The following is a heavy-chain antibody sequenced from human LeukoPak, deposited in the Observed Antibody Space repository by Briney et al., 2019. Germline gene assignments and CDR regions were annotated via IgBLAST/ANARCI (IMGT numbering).Heavy chain of an antibody. V-gene: IGHV3-21*06. Sequence: GGSLRLSCAASGFVFSDYNINWVRQAPGKGLEWVAFISSSSRYIYYADSLQGRVAISRDNAKNSLDLQLNSLRAEDAAMYYCTRVDNCGGDCGAFDLWGHGTMVIVSS. J-gene: IGHJ3*01. D-gene: IGHD2-21*02. CDR1: GFVFSDYN. CDR3: TRVDNCGGDCGAFDL. CDR2: ISSSSRYI.